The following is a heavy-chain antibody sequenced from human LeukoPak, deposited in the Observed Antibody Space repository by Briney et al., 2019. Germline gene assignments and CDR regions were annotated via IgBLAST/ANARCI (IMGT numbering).Heavy chain of an antibody. J-gene: IGHJ4*02. Sequence: SVKVSCKASGGTFSSYAISWVRQAPGQGLEWMGRIIPILGIANYAQKFQGRVTITADKSTSTAYMELSSLRSEDTAVYYCARDWRDNSGPVLTDYWGQGTLVTVSS. CDR2: IIPILGIA. V-gene: IGHV1-69*04. CDR1: GGTFSSYA. D-gene: IGHD6-19*01. CDR3: ARDWRDNSGPVLTDY.